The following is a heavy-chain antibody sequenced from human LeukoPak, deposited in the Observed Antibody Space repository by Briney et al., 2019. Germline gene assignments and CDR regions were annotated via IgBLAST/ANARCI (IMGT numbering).Heavy chain of an antibody. Sequence: GASVKVSCKASGYSFTSHYMHWVRQAPGQGLEWMGLINPRGTSTIYAEKFQGRIIMTRDMSTTTDYMELSSLKSDDTAVYYCARDNSIHERGWWFDPWGQGTLVTVSS. V-gene: IGHV1-46*01. CDR3: ARDNSIHERGWWFDP. J-gene: IGHJ5*02. CDR1: GYSFTSHY. CDR2: INPRGTST. D-gene: IGHD4-23*01.